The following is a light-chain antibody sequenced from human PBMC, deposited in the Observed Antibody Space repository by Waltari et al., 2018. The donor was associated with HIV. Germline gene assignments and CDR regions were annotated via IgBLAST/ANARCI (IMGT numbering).Light chain of an antibody. V-gene: IGLV6-57*02. CDR1: SGSIAGNY. CDR3: QSYDRNNQGV. CDR2: ENN. J-gene: IGLJ3*02. Sequence: NFMLTQPHSVSESPGKTVIISCTGSSGSIAGNYVQWFQQRPGSAPTTVIYENNQRPSGVPDRFSGSIDTSSNSASLTISGLKTDDEADYYCQSYDRNNQGVIGGGTKLTVL.